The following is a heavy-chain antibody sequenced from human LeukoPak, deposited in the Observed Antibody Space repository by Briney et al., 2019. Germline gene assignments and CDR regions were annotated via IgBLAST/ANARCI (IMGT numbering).Heavy chain of an antibody. J-gene: IGHJ5*02. V-gene: IGHV4-34*01. Sequence: PSETLSLTCAVYGGSFSGYYWCWIRQPPGKGLEWIGEINHSGSTNYNPSLKSRVTISVDTSKNQFSLKLSSVTAADTAVYYCASSSGYGDYATRAWFDPWGQGTLVTVSS. D-gene: IGHD4-17*01. CDR2: INHSGST. CDR1: GGSFSGYY. CDR3: ASSSGYGDYATRAWFDP.